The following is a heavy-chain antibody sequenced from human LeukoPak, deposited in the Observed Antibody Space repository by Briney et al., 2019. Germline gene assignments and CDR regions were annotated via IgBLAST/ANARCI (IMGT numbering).Heavy chain of an antibody. CDR1: GFTFSSYA. D-gene: IGHD5-24*01. J-gene: IGHJ4*02. CDR3: ARDLREDAGGY. V-gene: IGHV3-48*01. CDR2: ISGSGSSI. Sequence: PGGSLRLSCAASGFTFSSYAMSWVRQAPGKGLECVSYISGSGSSIYYADSVKGRFTISRDKDTNSLYLQMNSLRADDTAVYYCARDLREDAGGYWGQGTLVTVSS.